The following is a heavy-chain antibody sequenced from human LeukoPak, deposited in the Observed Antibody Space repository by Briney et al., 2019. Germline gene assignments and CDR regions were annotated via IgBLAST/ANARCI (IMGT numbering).Heavy chain of an antibody. Sequence: GGSLRLSCEGSGFTFSNYWMGWVRQAPGKGLQWVANIKTDGSERYYVDSVKGRFTISRDNAKNSLYLQMNSLRAEDTAVYYCATYSSLNRREFQYWGRGTLLTVSS. CDR2: IKTDGSER. V-gene: IGHV3-7*01. D-gene: IGHD3-22*01. J-gene: IGHJ1*01. CDR1: GFTFSNYW. CDR3: ATYSSLNRREFQY.